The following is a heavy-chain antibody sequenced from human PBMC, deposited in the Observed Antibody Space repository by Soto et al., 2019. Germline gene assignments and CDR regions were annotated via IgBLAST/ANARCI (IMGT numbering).Heavy chain of an antibody. CDR3: ARDLDYYDSSGYEGERPFDY. Sequence: SQTLSLTCAISGDSVSSNSAAWNWIRQSPSRGLEWLGRTYYRSKWYNDYAVSVKSRITINPDTSKNQFSLQLNSVTPEDTAVYYCARDLDYYDSSGYEGERPFDYWGQGTLVTVSS. D-gene: IGHD3-22*01. CDR1: GDSVSSNSAA. J-gene: IGHJ4*02. CDR2: TYYRSKWYN. V-gene: IGHV6-1*01.